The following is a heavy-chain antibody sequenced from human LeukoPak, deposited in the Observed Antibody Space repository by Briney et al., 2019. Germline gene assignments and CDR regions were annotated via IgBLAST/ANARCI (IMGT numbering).Heavy chain of an antibody. CDR3: AREGPLRWLYNWFDP. CDR1: GYTFTSYG. D-gene: IGHD4-23*01. Sequence: GASVKVSCKASGYTFTSYGITWVRQAPGQGLEWMGWISAYNGNTNYAQKFQGGVTMTTDTSTSTAYMELRSLRSDDTAVYYCAREGPLRWLYNWFDPWGQGTLVTVSS. J-gene: IGHJ5*02. CDR2: ISAYNGNT. V-gene: IGHV1-18*01.